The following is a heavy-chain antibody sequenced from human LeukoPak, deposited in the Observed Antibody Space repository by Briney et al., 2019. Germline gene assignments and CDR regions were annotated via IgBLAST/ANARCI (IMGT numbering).Heavy chain of an antibody. J-gene: IGHJ4*02. D-gene: IGHD3-10*01. Sequence: AGGSLRLSCAAPGFTFSNYGMHWVRQAPGKGLEWVAVIWYDGSNKYYADSVKGRFTISRDNSKNTLYLQMNSLRVEDAAVYYCAKGSNYHFDYWGQGTLVTVSS. CDR1: GFTFSNYG. V-gene: IGHV3-33*03. CDR2: IWYDGSNK. CDR3: AKGSNYHFDY.